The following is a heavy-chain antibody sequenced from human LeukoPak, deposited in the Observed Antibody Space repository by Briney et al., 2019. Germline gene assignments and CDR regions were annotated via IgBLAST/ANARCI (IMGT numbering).Heavy chain of an antibody. J-gene: IGHJ3*02. CDR2: IYHSGST. CDR1: GGSISSSNW. V-gene: IGHV4-4*02. D-gene: IGHD2-2*01. CDR3: ASLYCSSTSCYVGAFDI. Sequence: PSGTLSLTCAVSGGSISSSNWWSWVRQPPGKGLEWIGEIYHSGSTNYNPSLKSRVTISVDKSKHQFSLKLSSVTAADTAVYYCASLYCSSTSCYVGAFDIWGQGTMVTVSS.